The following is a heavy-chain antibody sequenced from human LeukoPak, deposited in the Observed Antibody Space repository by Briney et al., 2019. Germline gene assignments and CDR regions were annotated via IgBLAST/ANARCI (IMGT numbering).Heavy chain of an antibody. Sequence: GGSLRLSCAGSGFTFSTYGMSWVRQAPGKGLEWVSGISGSGDNTYYADSVKGRFTISRDNSKNTLYLQMNSLRAEDTAVYYCGKDRGYWGQGTLVTVSS. CDR3: GKDRGY. J-gene: IGHJ4*02. V-gene: IGHV3-23*01. CDR1: GFTFSTYG. CDR2: ISGSGDNT.